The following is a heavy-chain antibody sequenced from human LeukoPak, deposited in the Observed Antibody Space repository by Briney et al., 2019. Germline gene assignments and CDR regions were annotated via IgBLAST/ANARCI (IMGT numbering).Heavy chain of an antibody. CDR3: AKDRQRFAAAGTTFDY. J-gene: IGHJ4*02. CDR1: GFTXSRYD. D-gene: IGHD6-13*01. V-gene: IGHV3-23*02. Sequence: LSCAVXGFTXSRYDMSWVRQAPGGGREWXGXXXGRGGRRYYGDSGEGRFTISRDNSENTLYLQMNSLRAEDTAVYYCAKDRQRFAAAGTTFDYCGQGTLVTVSS. CDR2: XXGRGGRR.